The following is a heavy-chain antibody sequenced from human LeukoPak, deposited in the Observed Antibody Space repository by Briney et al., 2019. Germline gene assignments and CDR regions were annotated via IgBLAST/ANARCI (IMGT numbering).Heavy chain of an antibody. D-gene: IGHD3-10*01. CDR3: AKDLWPTTSMVRGVLDY. J-gene: IGHJ4*02. V-gene: IGHV3-30*02. CDR2: IRYDGSNK. Sequence: PGGSLRLSCAASGFTFSSYGMHWVRQAPGKGLEWVAFIRYDGSNKYYADSVKGRFTISRDNSKNTLYLQMNSLRAEDTAVYYCAKDLWPTTSMVRGVLDYWGQGTLVTASS. CDR1: GFTFSSYG.